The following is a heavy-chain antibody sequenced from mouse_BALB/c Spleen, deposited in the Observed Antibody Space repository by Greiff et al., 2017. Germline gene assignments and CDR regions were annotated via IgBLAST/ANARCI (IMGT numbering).Heavy chain of an antibody. CDR2: IYPYNGGT. CDR1: GYTFTDYN. Sequence: EVQLQQSGPELVKPGASVKISCKASGYTFTDYNMHWVKQSHGKSLEWIGYIYPYNGGTGYNQKFKSKATLTVDNSSSTAYMELRSLTSEDSAVYYCAKEITTVGDWYFDVWGAGTTVTVSS. CDR3: AKEITTVGDWYFDV. J-gene: IGHJ1*01. D-gene: IGHD1-1*01. V-gene: IGHV1S29*02.